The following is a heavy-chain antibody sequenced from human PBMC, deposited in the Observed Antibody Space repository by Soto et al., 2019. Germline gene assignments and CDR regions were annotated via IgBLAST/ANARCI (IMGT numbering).Heavy chain of an antibody. Sequence: ASVPVSCKVSGYTLTELSMHWVRQAPGKGLEWMGGFDPEDGETIYAQKFQGRVTMTEDTSTDTAYMELSSLRSEDTAVYYCASLYYYDSSGSGFDYWGQGTLVTVSS. CDR3: ASLYYYDSSGSGFDY. CDR1: GYTLTELS. J-gene: IGHJ4*02. V-gene: IGHV1-24*01. D-gene: IGHD3-22*01. CDR2: FDPEDGET.